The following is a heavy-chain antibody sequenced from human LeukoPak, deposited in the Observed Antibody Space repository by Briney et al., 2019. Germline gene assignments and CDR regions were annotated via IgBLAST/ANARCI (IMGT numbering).Heavy chain of an antibody. CDR3: ARRGRYCSSTSCFAGAFDI. Sequence: GESLKISCKGSGYSFTSYWIGWVRQMPGKGLEWMGIIYPGDSDTRYSPSFQGQVTISADKSISTAYLQWSSLKASDTAMYYCARRGRYCSSTSCFAGAFDIWGQGTMVTVSS. CDR2: IYPGDSDT. CDR1: GYSFTSYW. J-gene: IGHJ3*02. D-gene: IGHD2-2*01. V-gene: IGHV5-51*01.